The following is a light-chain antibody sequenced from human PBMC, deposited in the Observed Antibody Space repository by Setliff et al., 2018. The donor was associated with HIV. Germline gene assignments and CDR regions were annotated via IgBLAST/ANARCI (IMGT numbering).Light chain of an antibody. J-gene: IGLJ1*01. V-gene: IGLV2-14*03. CDR2: DVS. CDR3: CSYTSSLTYV. Sequence: QSVLTQPASVSGSPGQSITISCSGSSSDVGSYNFVSWSQQHPGKAPQVIIYDVSRRPSGVSSRFSGSKSGNTASLTISGLQAEDQADYYCCSYTSSLTYVFGTGTKVTVL. CDR1: SSDVGSYNF.